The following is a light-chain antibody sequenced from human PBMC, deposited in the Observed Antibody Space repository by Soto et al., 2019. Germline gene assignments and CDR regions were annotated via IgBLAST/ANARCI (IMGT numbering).Light chain of an antibody. J-gene: IGKJ1*01. CDR1: QTVNNK. CDR3: QQYNSWPRT. V-gene: IGKV3-15*01. Sequence: EIVMTQSPATLSVSPGEGATLFCRASQTVNNKLAWYQQQPGQAPRLLIYGASTRAAPIPDRFSGSGSGTEFTLTISSLQPEDFAIYYCQQYNSWPRTFGQGTKVEIK. CDR2: GAS.